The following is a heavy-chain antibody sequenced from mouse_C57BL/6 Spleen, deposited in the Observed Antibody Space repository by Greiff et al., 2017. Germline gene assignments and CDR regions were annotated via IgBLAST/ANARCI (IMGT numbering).Heavy chain of an antibody. Sequence: QVQLQQSGAELVKPGASVKISCNASGYAFSSYWMNWVKQRPGKGLEWIGQIYPAAGDTNYNGQFKGKATLTADKSSSTAYMQLSSLTSEDSAVNYCAREDDSRCLGYWGQGTTLTVSS. CDR2: IYPAAGDT. CDR3: AREDDSRCLGY. D-gene: IGHD1-1*01. J-gene: IGHJ2*01. CDR1: GYAFSSYW. V-gene: IGHV1-80*01.